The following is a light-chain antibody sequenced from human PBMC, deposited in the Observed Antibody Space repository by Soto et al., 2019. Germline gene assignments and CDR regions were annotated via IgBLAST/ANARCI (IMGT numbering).Light chain of an antibody. J-gene: IGLJ3*02. Sequence: QSVLTQPPSASGTPGQRVTISCSGSSSNIGSNAVNWYQQLPGTAPKLFIYSDNQRPSGVPDRVSGSKSATSASLAISGLQSDDEADYFCSVWDDSLNGPVFGGGTPLTVL. CDR2: SDN. V-gene: IGLV1-44*01. CDR1: SSNIGSNA. CDR3: SVWDDSLNGPV.